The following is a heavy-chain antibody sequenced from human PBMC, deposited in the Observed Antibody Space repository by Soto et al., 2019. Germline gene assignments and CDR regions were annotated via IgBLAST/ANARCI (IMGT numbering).Heavy chain of an antibody. V-gene: IGHV3-9*01. CDR3: AKDQTSGIAVSGLDY. J-gene: IGHJ4*02. CDR1: GFTFDDYA. Sequence: EVQLVESGGGLVQPGRSLRLSCAASGFTFDDYAMHWVRQAPGKGLEWVSGISWNSGSIGYADSVKGRFTISRDNAKKSLYLQMNSLRAEDTALYYCAKDQTSGIAVSGLDYWGQGTLVTVSS. CDR2: ISWNSGSI. D-gene: IGHD6-19*01.